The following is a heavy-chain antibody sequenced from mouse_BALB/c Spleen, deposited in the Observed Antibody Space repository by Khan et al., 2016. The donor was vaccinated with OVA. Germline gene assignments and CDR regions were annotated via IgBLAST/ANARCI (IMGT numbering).Heavy chain of an antibody. CDR1: GFTFSTYG. CDR3: ERLAYYYDSEGVAY. J-gene: IGHJ3*01. CDR2: VSTGGGYT. D-gene: IGHD1-1*01. V-gene: IGHV5-6*01. Sequence: EVKLVESGGDLVKPGGSLKLSCAASGFTFSTYGMSWVRQTPDKRLEWVATVSTGGGYTYYPDSVKGRFTISRDNAKNTLYLQMSSLKSEDTAMFYCERLAYYYDSEGVAYWGQGTLVTVSA.